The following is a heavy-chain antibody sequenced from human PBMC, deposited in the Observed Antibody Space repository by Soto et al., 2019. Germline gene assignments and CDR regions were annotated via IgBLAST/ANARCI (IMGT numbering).Heavy chain of an antibody. D-gene: IGHD1-26*01. CDR2: INPKSGGT. Sequence: GASVKVSFKASGDAFTANYIQWVRQAPGQGFEWMGWINPKSGGTNYPQKFKGRVTMTRDTSLITVYMTLTRLTSDDTAVYYCARDLANGGGSAGFDYWGQGTLVTVSS. J-gene: IGHJ4*02. V-gene: IGHV1-2*02. CDR1: GDAFTANY. CDR3: ARDLANGGGSAGFDY.